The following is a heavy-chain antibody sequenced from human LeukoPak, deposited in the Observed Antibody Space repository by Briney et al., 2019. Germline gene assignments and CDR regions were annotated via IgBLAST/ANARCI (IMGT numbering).Heavy chain of an antibody. J-gene: IGHJ6*02. CDR3: AKNYGNYYYYYGMDV. D-gene: IGHD4-17*01. Sequence: GGSLRLSCVASGFTFSTYAINWVRQAPGKGLERVSGMSGSGGSTYYADSVKGRFTISRDSSKNTLYLQMNSLRVEDTAVYYCAKNYGNYYYYYGMDVWGQGTTVTVSS. CDR2: MSGSGGST. V-gene: IGHV3-23*01. CDR1: GFTFSTYA.